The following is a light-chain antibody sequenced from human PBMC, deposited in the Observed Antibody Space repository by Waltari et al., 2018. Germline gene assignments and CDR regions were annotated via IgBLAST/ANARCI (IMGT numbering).Light chain of an antibody. CDR3: QVWDANNEPGV. CDR2: YDK. CDR1: NIGSKS. J-gene: IGLJ1*01. V-gene: IGLV3-21*04. Sequence: SYELTQPPSLSVAPGMTALITCGGDNIGSKSVHWYQRKPGQAPVLVIAYDKDRPSGIPERFSGSNSGNTATLTNSRVEAGDEGDYYCQVWDANNEPGVFGTGTEVTVL.